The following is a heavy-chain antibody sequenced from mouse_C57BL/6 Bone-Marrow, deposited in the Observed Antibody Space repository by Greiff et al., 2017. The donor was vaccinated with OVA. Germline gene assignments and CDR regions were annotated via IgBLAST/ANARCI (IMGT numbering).Heavy chain of an antibody. D-gene: IGHD1-1*01. V-gene: IGHV1-15*01. CDR2: IDPETGGT. Sequence: VQLQQSGAELVRPGASVTLSCKASGYTFTDYEMHWVKQTPVHGLGWIAAIDPETGGTAYNQKFKGKAILTADKSSSTAYMELRSLTSEDSAVYYCTRLPLTTVVGGYWGQGTTLTVSS. J-gene: IGHJ2*01. CDR1: GYTFTDYE. CDR3: TRLPLTTVVGGY.